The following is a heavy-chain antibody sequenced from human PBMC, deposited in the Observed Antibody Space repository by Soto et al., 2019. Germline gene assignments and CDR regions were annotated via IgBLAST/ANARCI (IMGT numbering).Heavy chain of an antibody. CDR3: ARDLEDIVVVPAAINYYYGMDV. J-gene: IGHJ6*02. V-gene: IGHV3-33*01. Sequence: QVQLVESGGGVVQPGRSLRLSCAASGFTFSSYGMHWVRQAPGKGLEWVAVIWYDGSNKYYADSVKGRLTISRDNSKNTLYLQMNSLRAEDTAVYYCARDLEDIVVVPAAINYYYGMDVWGQGTTVTVSS. D-gene: IGHD2-2*02. CDR1: GFTFSSYG. CDR2: IWYDGSNK.